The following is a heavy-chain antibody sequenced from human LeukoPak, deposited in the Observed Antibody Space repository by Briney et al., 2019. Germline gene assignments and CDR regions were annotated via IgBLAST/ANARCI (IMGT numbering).Heavy chain of an antibody. Sequence: SETLSLTCTVSGGSISNYYWSWIRQPAGKGLEWIGRIYTSGSTNYNPSLKSRVTMSVDTSKNQFSLKLSSVTAADTAVYYCARDPGYSSGLRWFDPWGQGTLVTVSS. CDR2: IYTSGST. CDR3: ARDPGYSSGLRWFDP. D-gene: IGHD6-19*01. CDR1: GGSISNYY. V-gene: IGHV4-4*07. J-gene: IGHJ5*02.